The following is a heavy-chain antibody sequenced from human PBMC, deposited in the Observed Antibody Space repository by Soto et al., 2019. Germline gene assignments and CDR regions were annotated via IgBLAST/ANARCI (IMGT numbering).Heavy chain of an antibody. CDR2: ISPMFGAA. V-gene: IGHV1-69*19. D-gene: IGHD3-10*01. J-gene: IGHJ4*02. Sequence: QVQLVQSGAEMKKPGSSVKVSCQSSGGTLNPYAMNWGRQAPGQGPEWMGDISPMFGAANYAPKFQGRVTITADESTGTSYMQLSSLTSEDTALYFRAREVQVHTPAFVYWGQGTLVTVSS. CDR1: GGTLNPYA. CDR3: AREVQVHTPAFVY.